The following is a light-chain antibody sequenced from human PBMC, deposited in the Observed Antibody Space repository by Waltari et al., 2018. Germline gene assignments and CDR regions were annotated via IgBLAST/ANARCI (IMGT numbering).Light chain of an antibody. Sequence: EIVLTQSPGTLSLSPGERGTLSCRASQSVSRFLAWYQQKPVQGPRLLIYGASTRATGIPDRFSGSGSGTDFSLTISRLGPEDFAVYYCQKYDRLPATFGQGTKVEIK. J-gene: IGKJ1*01. V-gene: IGKV3-20*01. CDR3: QKYDRLPAT. CDR1: QSVSRF. CDR2: GAS.